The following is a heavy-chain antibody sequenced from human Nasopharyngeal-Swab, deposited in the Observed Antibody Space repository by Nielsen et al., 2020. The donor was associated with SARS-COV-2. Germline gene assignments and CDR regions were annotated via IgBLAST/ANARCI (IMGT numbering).Heavy chain of an antibody. V-gene: IGHV4-59*01. Sequence: SETLSLTCTVSGGSISRYYLSWIRQPPGKGLEWIGYIHYSGSTNYNPSLKSRVTISVDTSKNQFSLKLSSVTAADTAVYYCARLAGRTAFDIWGQGTMVTVSS. CDR3: ARLAGRTAFDI. J-gene: IGHJ3*02. CDR2: IHYSGST. CDR1: GGSISRYY. D-gene: IGHD6-13*01.